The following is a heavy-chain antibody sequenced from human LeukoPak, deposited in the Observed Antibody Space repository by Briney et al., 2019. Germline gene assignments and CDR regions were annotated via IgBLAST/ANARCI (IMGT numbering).Heavy chain of an antibody. CDR1: GGASIGFS. V-gene: IGHV4-34*01. J-gene: IGHJ6*04. CDR2: INHTGNT. Sequence: ASETLSLTCGVYGGASIGFSSYGRRHTPGKGLEWIGEINHTGNTNYNPSLTDYNPSLKSPVTISVDPSKKELSLKVSSVTAADTGVYYCARTRHDLLESGCYLYLWGRETTVTVSS. D-gene: IGHD2-15*01. CDR3: ARTRHDLLESGCYLYL.